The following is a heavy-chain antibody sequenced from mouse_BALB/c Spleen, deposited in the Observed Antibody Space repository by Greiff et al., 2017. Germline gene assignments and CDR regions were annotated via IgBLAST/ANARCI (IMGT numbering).Heavy chain of an antibody. V-gene: IGHV5-9-3*01. J-gene: IGHJ2*01. CDR3: ARDYRYYFDY. CDR2: ISSGGSYT. CDR1: GFTFSSYA. Sequence: EVKLMESGGGLVKPGGSLKLSCAASGFTFSSYAMSWVRQTPEKRLEWVATISSGGSYTYYPDSVKGRFTISRDNAKNTLYLQMSSLRSEDTAMYYCARDYRYYFDYWGQGTTLTVSS. D-gene: IGHD2-14*01.